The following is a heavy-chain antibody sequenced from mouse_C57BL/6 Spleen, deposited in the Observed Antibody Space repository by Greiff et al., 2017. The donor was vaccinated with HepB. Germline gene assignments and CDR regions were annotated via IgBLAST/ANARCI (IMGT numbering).Heavy chain of an antibody. J-gene: IGHJ2*01. CDR3: ARRAVEPFFDY. CDR1: GYAFSSYW. V-gene: IGHV1-80*01. D-gene: IGHD1-1*01. CDR2: IYPGDGDT. Sequence: VHLVESGAELVKPGASVKISCKASGYAFSSYWMNWVKQRPGKGLEWIGQIYPGDGDTNYNGKFKGKATLTADKSSSTAYMQLSSLTSEDSAVYFCARRAVEPFFDYWGQGTTLTVSS.